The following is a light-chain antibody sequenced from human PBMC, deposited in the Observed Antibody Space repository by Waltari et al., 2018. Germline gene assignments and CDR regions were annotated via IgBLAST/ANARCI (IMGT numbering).Light chain of an antibody. Sequence: IQMTQSPSTLPASVGDRVTMTCRASQSVRRWWAWYQQKPGKAPKLHIYKTSTLESGVPSRFGGSGSGTEFSLTISSLQPDDCAAYYCEHYSTYSWTFGQGTKLEIK. CDR1: QSVRRW. V-gene: IGKV1-5*03. CDR3: EHYSTYSWT. J-gene: IGKJ1*01. CDR2: KTS.